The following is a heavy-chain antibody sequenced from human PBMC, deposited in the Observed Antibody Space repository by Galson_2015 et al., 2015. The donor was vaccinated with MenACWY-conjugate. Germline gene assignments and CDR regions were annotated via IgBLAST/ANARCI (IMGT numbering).Heavy chain of an antibody. Sequence: SVKVSCKASGYTFTSYYMHWVRQAPGQGLEWMGGIIPIFGTANYAQKFQGRVTITADESTSTAYMELSSLRSEDTAVYYCARQGCSSTSCPIAYYYYYMDVWGKGTTLTVSS. J-gene: IGHJ6*03. V-gene: IGHV1-69*13. D-gene: IGHD2-2*01. CDR3: ARQGCSSTSCPIAYYYYYMDV. CDR1: GYTFTSYY. CDR2: IIPIFGTA.